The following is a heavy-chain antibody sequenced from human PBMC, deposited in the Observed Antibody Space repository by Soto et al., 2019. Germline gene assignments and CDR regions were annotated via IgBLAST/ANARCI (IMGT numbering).Heavy chain of an antibody. CDR1: GFTFTISA. J-gene: IGHJ3*02. V-gene: IGHV1-58*01. CDR2: IVVGSGNT. Sequence: SVKVSCTASGFTFTISAVQWVRQARGQRLEWIGWIVVGSGNTNYAQKFQERVTITRDMSTSTAYMELSSLRSEDTAVYYCAAAQEITMVRGVIINDAFDIWGQGTMVT. CDR3: AAAQEITMVRGVIINDAFDI. D-gene: IGHD3-10*01.